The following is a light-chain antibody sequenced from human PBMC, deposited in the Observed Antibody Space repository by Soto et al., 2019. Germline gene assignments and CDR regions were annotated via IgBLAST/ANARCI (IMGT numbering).Light chain of an antibody. Sequence: QSALTQPRSVSASPGQSVTLSCTGSRSDVGVYNYVSWYQQHPGKAPKLMIYDVSKRPSGVPGRFSGYKSGNTASLTISGLQAEDEADYYCCSYGGGYTPLVFGGGTKVTVL. CDR2: DVS. CDR1: RSDVGVYNY. V-gene: IGLV2-11*01. J-gene: IGLJ2*01. CDR3: CSYGGGYTPLV.